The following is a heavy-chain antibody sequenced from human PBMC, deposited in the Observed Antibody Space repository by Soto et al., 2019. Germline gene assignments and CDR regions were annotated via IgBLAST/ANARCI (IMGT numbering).Heavy chain of an antibody. V-gene: IGHV3-33*01. CDR1: GITFSRSG. J-gene: IGHJ6*03. CDR2: IWYDGSSK. D-gene: IGHD1-26*01. CDR3: ARGSGYYYYYMDV. Sequence: GGSLRLSCAASGITFSRSGMHWVRQAPGKGLEWVALIWYDGSSKYYADSVKGRSTISRDNSKNTLYVQMNSLRAEDTAVYYCARGSGYYYYYMDVWGKGTTVTVSS.